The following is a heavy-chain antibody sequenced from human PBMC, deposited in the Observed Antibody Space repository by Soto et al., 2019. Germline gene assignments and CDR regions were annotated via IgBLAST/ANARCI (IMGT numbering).Heavy chain of an antibody. Sequence: ASVKVSCKASGYTFTNSGISWVRQATGQGLEWMGWIGAYNGHTKYAQKLQGRVTMTTDTSTSTAYMELRSLKSDDTAVYYCAREDYYDSSGYLPVRYYFGMDVWGQGTTVTVSS. CDR1: GYTFTNSG. J-gene: IGHJ6*02. CDR2: IGAYNGHT. D-gene: IGHD3-22*01. CDR3: AREDYYDSSGYLPVRYYFGMDV. V-gene: IGHV1-18*01.